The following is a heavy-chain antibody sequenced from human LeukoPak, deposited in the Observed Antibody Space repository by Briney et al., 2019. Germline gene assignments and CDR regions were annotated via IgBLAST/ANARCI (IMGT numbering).Heavy chain of an antibody. J-gene: IGHJ4*02. CDR1: GFTFSSYS. CDR2: ISSSSSTI. Sequence: GGSLRLSCAASGFTFSSYSMNGVRQAPGKGLEWVSYISSSSSTIYYADSVKGRFTISRDNAKNSLYLQMNSLRAEDTAVYYCARDNYYDSSGYYDYWGQGTLVTVSS. D-gene: IGHD3-22*01. CDR3: ARDNYYDSSGYYDY. V-gene: IGHV3-48*04.